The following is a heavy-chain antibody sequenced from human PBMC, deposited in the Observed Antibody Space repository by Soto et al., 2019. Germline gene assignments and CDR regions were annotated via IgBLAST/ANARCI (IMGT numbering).Heavy chain of an antibody. V-gene: IGHV3-48*03. CDR1: GFTFDDFA. Sequence: PGGSLRLSCAASGFTFDDFAMHWVRQAPGKGLEWVSYIHSGGSRIYYADSVKGRFTISRDNAKNSLYLQMNSLRAEDTAVYYCARDGSTVTTNYHYAMDVWGQGTTVTVSS. CDR2: IHSGGSRI. D-gene: IGHD4-17*01. CDR3: ARDGSTVTTNYHYAMDV. J-gene: IGHJ6*02.